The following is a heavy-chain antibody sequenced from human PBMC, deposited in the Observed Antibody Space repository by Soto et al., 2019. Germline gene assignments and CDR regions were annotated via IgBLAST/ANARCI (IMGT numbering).Heavy chain of an antibody. D-gene: IGHD6-6*01. V-gene: IGHV5-51*01. Sequence: GESLKISCKGSGYSFTSYWIGWVRQMPGKGLEWMGIIYPGDSDTRYSPSFQGQVTISADRSISTAYLQWSSLKASDTAMYYCARLLSGEYSSSSWFDPWGQGTLVTVSS. CDR3: ARLLSGEYSSSSWFDP. CDR2: IYPGDSDT. J-gene: IGHJ5*02. CDR1: GYSFTSYW.